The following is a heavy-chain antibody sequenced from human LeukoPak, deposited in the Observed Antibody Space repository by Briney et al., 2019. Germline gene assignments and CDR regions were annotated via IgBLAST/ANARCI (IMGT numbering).Heavy chain of an antibody. V-gene: IGHV1-3*01. J-gene: IGHJ6*02. CDR2: INAGNGNT. CDR3: ARDLPTGATVYYYYGMDV. Sequence: GASVRVSCRASGYTFTIYAMHWVRQAPGQRLEWMGWINAGNGNTKYSQKFQGRVTITRDTSASTAYMELSSLRSEDTAVYYCARDLPTGATVYYYYGMDVWGQGTTVTVSS. D-gene: IGHD1-26*01. CDR1: GYTFTIYA.